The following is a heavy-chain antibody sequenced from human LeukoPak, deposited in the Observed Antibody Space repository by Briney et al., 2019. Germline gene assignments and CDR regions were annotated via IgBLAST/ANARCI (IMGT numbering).Heavy chain of an antibody. CDR1: GGSISSSSYY. CDR2: IYYSGST. CDR3: ARGQYYGSGSYPMDV. V-gene: IGHV4-39*07. J-gene: IGHJ6*03. Sequence: SETLSLTCTVSGGSISSSSYYWGWIRQPPGKGLEWIGSIYYSGSTYYNPSLKSRVTISVDTSKNQFSLKLSSVTAADTAVYYCARGQYYGSGSYPMDVWGKGTTVTVSS. D-gene: IGHD3-10*01.